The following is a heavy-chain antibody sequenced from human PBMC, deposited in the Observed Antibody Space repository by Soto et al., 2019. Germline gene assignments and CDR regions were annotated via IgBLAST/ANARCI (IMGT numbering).Heavy chain of an antibody. CDR1: GFTVGRHD. Sequence: QLVESGGGLFQAGGSTRLSCLVSGFTVGRHDMAWVRQAPGKGLEWSSISQSGGATYYPDSAQGRFTISRDNSKNTVYLQMNSLRVEDTGVYSCVRVLYDSGVVDFWGQGSLITVS. D-gene: IGHD5-12*01. V-gene: IGHV3-53*01. CDR3: VRVLYDSGVVDF. J-gene: IGHJ4*02. CDR2: SQSGGAT.